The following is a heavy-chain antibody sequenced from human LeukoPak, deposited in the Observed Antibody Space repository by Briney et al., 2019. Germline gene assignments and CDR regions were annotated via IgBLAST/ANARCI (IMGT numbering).Heavy chain of an antibody. CDR1: GYTFTSYY. CDR2: INPSGGST. CDR3: ARDNSVEDTAWWFDP. D-gene: IGHD4-23*01. J-gene: IGHJ5*02. Sequence: ASVKVSCKASGYTFTSYYMHWVRQAPGQGLEGMGVINPSGGSTSSAQKFQGRVTMTRDMSTSTDYMDLSSLRSGDTAVYYCARDNSVEDTAWWFDPWGQGTLVTVSS. V-gene: IGHV1-46*01.